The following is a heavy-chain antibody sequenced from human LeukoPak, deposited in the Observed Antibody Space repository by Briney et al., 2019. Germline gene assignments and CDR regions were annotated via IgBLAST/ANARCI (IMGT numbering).Heavy chain of an antibody. CDR3: ARDRGASLYSSSWPLDY. Sequence: GGSLRLSCAASGFTFSSYAMHWVRQAPGKGLEWVAVISYDGSNKYYADSVKGRFTISRDNSKNTLYLQMNSLRAEDTAVYYCARDRGASLYSSSWPLDYWGQGTLVTVSS. D-gene: IGHD6-13*01. CDR1: GFTFSSYA. CDR2: ISYDGSNK. V-gene: IGHV3-30-3*01. J-gene: IGHJ4*02.